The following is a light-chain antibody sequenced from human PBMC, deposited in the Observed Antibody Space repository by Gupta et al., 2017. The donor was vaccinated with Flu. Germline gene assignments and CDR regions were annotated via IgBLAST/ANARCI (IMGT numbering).Light chain of an antibody. V-gene: IGLV1-47*01. CDR3: AAWDDSRSGWV. Sequence: SVLTQPPSASVTPGQRVTISCSGSSSNIGSNYVYWYQQHPGTAPKLLIYRNNQRPSGVPERFSGAKSGTAASLAISGLRAEDEADYYCAAWDDSRSGWVFGGGTKLTVL. J-gene: IGLJ3*02. CDR1: SSNIGSNY. CDR2: RNN.